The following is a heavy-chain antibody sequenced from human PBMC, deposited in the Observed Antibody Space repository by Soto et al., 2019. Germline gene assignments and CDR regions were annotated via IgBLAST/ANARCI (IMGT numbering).Heavy chain of an antibody. V-gene: IGHV1-69*06. J-gene: IGHJ4*02. Sequence: SVKVSCKASGGTFSSYATSWVRQAPGQGLEWMGGIIPIFGTANYAQKFQGRVTITADKSTSTAYMELSSLRSEDTAVYYCASDSSGYYPTNWGQGTLVTVSS. D-gene: IGHD3-22*01. CDR2: IIPIFGTA. CDR3: ASDSSGYYPTN. CDR1: GGTFSSYA.